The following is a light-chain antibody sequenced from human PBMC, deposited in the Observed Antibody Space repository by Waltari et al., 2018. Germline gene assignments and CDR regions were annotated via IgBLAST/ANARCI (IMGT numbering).Light chain of an antibody. V-gene: IGKV1-5*01. Sequence: DIQMTQSPSTLSASVGDRVTITCRASQSISSWLAWYQQKPGKVPKLLIDDASSLESGGASRFSGSGSGTEFTLTISSLQPDDFATYYCQQYNSYSWTFGQGTKVEIK. CDR3: QQYNSYSWT. J-gene: IGKJ1*01. CDR1: QSISSW. CDR2: DAS.